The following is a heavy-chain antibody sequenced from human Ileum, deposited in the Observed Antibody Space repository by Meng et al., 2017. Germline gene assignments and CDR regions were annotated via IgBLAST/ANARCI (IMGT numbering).Heavy chain of an antibody. D-gene: IGHD3-16*01. Sequence: QVQPPRRVAGLVKPSETLSCPFAVYGGSFSGYYWSWIRQLPGKGLEWIGEINHSGSTNYNPSLKSRVTISVDTSKNQFSLKLSSVTAEDTAVYYCARGGGRYGPDFDYWGQGTLVTVSS. CDR3: ARGGGRYGPDFDY. J-gene: IGHJ4*02. CDR1: GGSFSGYY. CDR2: INHSGST. V-gene: IGHV4-34*01.